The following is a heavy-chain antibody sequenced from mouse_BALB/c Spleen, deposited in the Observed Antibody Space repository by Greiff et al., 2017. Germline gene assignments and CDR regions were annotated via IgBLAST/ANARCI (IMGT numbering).Heavy chain of an antibody. CDR3: ARDRYDWFAD. CDR2: IWAGGST. V-gene: IGHV2-9*02. CDR1: GFSLTSYG. D-gene: IGHD2-14*01. J-gene: IGHJ3*01. Sequence: VKLQESGPGLVAPSQSLSITCTVSGFSLTSYGVHWVRQPPGKGLEWLGVIWAGGSTNYNSALMSRLSISKDNSKSQVFLKMNSLQTDDTAMYYCARDRYDWFADWGQGTLVTVSA.